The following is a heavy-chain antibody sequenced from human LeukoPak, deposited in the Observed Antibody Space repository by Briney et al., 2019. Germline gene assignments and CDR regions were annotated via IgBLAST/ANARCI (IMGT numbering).Heavy chain of an antibody. J-gene: IGHJ4*02. Sequence: GGSLRLSCAGSGFTFTRYWMSWVRQTPGKGLEWVANIKQDGSEKYYVDSVKGRFTISRDNAKNSLYLQMNSLRAEDTAVYYCASDCSGGSLRYWGQGTLVTVSS. V-gene: IGHV3-7*01. CDR2: IKQDGSEK. CDR3: ASDCSGGSLRY. D-gene: IGHD2-15*01. CDR1: GFTFTRYW.